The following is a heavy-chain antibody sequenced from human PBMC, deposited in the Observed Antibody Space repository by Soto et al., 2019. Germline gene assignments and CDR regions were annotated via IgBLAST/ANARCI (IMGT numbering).Heavy chain of an antibody. CDR1: GFTFSSYG. CDR3: ARDGSIADRPVRHFDY. Sequence: QVQLVESGGGVVQPGRSLRLSCAASGFTFSSYGMHWVRQAPGKGLEWVAVIWDDGRNKYHADSVKGRFTISRDNAKNMRYLQMNSLRAEDTAVYYCARDGSIADRPVRHFDYWGQGTLVTVSS. V-gene: IGHV3-33*01. D-gene: IGHD6-6*01. CDR2: IWDDGRNK. J-gene: IGHJ4*02.